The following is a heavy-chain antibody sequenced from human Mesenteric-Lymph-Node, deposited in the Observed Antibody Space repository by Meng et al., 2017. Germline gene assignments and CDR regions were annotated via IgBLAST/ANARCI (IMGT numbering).Heavy chain of an antibody. J-gene: IGHJ4*02. V-gene: IGHV1-8*03. Sequence: ASVKVSCKASGYTFTSYDINWVRQAAGQGLEWMGWMNPNSGNTGYAQKFQGRVTITRNTSISTAYMELRSLRSDDTAVYYCARELIAAAGKDYWGQGTLVTVSS. D-gene: IGHD6-13*01. CDR2: MNPNSGNT. CDR1: GYTFTSYD. CDR3: ARELIAAAGKDY.